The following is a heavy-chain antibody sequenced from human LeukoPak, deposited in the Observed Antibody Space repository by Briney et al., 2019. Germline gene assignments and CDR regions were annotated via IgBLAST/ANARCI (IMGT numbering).Heavy chain of an antibody. CDR3: ARDLTQIAVAGIRGDAFDI. CDR1: GYTFTSYG. V-gene: IGHV1-18*01. J-gene: IGHJ3*02. Sequence: ASVKVSCKASGYTFTSYGISWVRQAPGQGLEWMGWISAYNGNTNYAQKPQGRVTMTTDTSTSTAYMELRSLRSDDTAVYYCARDLTQIAVAGIRGDAFDIWGQGTMVTVSS. CDR2: ISAYNGNT. D-gene: IGHD6-19*01.